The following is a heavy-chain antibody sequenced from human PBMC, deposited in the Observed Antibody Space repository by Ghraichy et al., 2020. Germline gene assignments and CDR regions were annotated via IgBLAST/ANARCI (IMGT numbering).Heavy chain of an antibody. D-gene: IGHD3-9*01. CDR3: ARDTYYDVLPGYYMGDY. J-gene: IGHJ4*02. V-gene: IGHV3-7*04. Sequence: GGSLRLSCVASGFTFSRYWMSWVRQAPGKGLEWVANIKQDGSEKHYVDSVKGRFTISRDNARNSQYLQMNNLRAEDTAVYYCARDTYYDVLPGYYMGDYWGQGTLVTVSS. CDR1: GFTFSRYW. CDR2: IKQDGSEK.